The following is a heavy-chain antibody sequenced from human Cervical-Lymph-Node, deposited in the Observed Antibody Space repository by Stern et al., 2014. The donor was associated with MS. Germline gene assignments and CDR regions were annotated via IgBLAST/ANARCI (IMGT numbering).Heavy chain of an antibody. J-gene: IGHJ4*02. Sequence: VQLVESGAEVKKPGDSLKISCKPSGYSFTIYYITWVRQMPGKGLEWMGVIYPYDSDTPYGLSCRGQVTISADKSIAPAYLQWSSLRASDTAMYYCARHVQGFDYWGQGTLVTVSS. CDR2: IYPYDSDT. CDR3: ARHVQGFDY. CDR1: GYSFTIYY. V-gene: IGHV5-51*01.